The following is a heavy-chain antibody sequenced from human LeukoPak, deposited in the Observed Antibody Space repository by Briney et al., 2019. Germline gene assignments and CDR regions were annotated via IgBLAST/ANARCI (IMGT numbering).Heavy chain of an antibody. D-gene: IGHD1-7*01. Sequence: SVKVSCKASGGTFSSYAISWVRQAPGQGLERMGGIIPIFGTANYAQKFQGRVTITADESTSTAYMELSSLRSEDTAVYYCATRETYNWNFGNWGQGTLVTVSS. J-gene: IGHJ4*02. CDR2: IIPIFGTA. V-gene: IGHV1-69*13. CDR1: GGTFSSYA. CDR3: ATRETYNWNFGN.